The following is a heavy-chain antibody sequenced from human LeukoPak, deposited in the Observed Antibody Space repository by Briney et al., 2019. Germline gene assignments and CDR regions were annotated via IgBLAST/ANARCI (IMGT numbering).Heavy chain of an antibody. Sequence: SETLSLTCTVSGYSISSGFYWSWVRQPPGKGLEWIGTISHSGSAYYNPSLKSRVSISLDTSKNQFSLKVSSVTAADTAVYYCARSFWSGYYAFDYWGHGTLVSVSS. CDR2: ISHSGSA. CDR1: GYSISSGFY. V-gene: IGHV4-38-2*02. CDR3: ARSFWSGYYAFDY. J-gene: IGHJ4*01. D-gene: IGHD3-3*01.